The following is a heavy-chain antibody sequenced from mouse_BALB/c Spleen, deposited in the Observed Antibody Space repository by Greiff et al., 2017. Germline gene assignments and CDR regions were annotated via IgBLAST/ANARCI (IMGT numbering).Heavy chain of an antibody. CDR1: GYTFSSYW. J-gene: IGHJ4*01. CDR2: ILPGSGST. CDR3: ARRGIRIAMDY. Sequence: VQVVESGAELMKPGASVKISCKATGYTFSSYWIEWVKQRPGHGLEWIGEILPGSGSTNYNEKFKGKATFTADTSSNTAYMQLSSLTSEDSAVYYCARRGIRIAMDYWGQGTSVTVSS. D-gene: IGHD2-4*01. V-gene: IGHV1-9*01.